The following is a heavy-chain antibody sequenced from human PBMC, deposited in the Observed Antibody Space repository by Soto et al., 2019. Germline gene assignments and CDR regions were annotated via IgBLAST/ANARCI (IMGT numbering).Heavy chain of an antibody. J-gene: IGHJ4*02. CDR2: VYYTGST. CDR1: GGSISGFY. CDR3: ARSVAVPGAHIDY. V-gene: IGHV4-59*01. Sequence: ETLSLTCSVSGGSISGFYWSWIRQSPGKGLEWLGYVYYTGSTNYSPSLRSRVSISVDTSKNEFSLRLSSVTAADTAVYFCARSVAVPGAHIDYWGQGTQVTVSS. D-gene: IGHD6-19*01.